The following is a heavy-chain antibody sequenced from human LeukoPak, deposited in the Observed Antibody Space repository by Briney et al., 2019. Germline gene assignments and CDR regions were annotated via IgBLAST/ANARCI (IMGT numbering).Heavy chain of an antibody. CDR1: GVSFSGYY. CDR3: ASLVIGDIVVVPAAMGLDGMDV. D-gene: IGHD2-2*01. J-gene: IGHJ6*01. V-gene: IGHV4-34*01. Sequence: SETLSLTCAVYGVSFSGYYWSWIRQPPGKGLEWVGEINHSGSTNYNPSLKSRVTISVDTSTNQFSLKRRSVTAADTALYYCASLVIGDIVVVPAAMGLDGMDVWGQGTTVTVPS. CDR2: INHSGST.